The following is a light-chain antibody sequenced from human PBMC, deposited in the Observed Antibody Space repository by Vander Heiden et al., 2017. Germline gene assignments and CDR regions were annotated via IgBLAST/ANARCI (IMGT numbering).Light chain of an antibody. V-gene: IGKV1-9*01. CDR3: QQRNSDPWMYT. Sequence: DIQLTQSPSFLSASVGDRVTITCRASQGISSYLAWYQQKPGKAPKLLIYAASTLQSGVTSRFSGSGSGTEFTLTISSLQPEDFATYYCQQRNSDPWMYTFRQGTKLEIK. J-gene: IGKJ2*01. CDR2: AAS. CDR1: QGISSY.